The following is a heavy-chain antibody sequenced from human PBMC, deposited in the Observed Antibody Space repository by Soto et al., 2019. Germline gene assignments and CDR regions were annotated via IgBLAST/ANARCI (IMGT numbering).Heavy chain of an antibody. J-gene: IGHJ6*02. CDR3: VRVGWGKGWGNGIDG. Sequence: QVQLVESGGGVVQPGGSLRLSCAASGFAFNDYSLHWVRQAPGKGLEWVAAIQHDASNIYYAESVKGRFTISRDNWRNTLYLQMSDLTIEDTALYYCVRVGWGKGWGNGIDGWGQGTTVRVTS. V-gene: IGHV3-30-3*01. D-gene: IGHD7-27*01. CDR2: IQHDASNI. CDR1: GFAFNDYS.